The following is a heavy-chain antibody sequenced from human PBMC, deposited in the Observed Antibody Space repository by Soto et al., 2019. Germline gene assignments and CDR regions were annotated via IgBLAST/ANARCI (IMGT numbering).Heavy chain of an antibody. Sequence: PSERLSLTCTVSGGSVSSGVYYWSWISQHPGTGLEWIGYIYYSGTTYFNPSLKSRASISLDTSKNEFSLKLTSVTAADTAVYYCARRALPQCINGVCYKDGFWDYWGQGALVTVSS. CDR1: GGSVSSGVYY. V-gene: IGHV4-31*03. CDR2: IYYSGTT. J-gene: IGHJ4*02. CDR3: ARRALPQCINGVCYKDGFWDY. D-gene: IGHD2-8*01.